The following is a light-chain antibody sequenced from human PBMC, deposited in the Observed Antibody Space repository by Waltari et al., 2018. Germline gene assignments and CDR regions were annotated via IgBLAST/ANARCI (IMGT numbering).Light chain of an antibody. CDR2: SVD. CDR1: SLTTHA. CDR3: NSRDPTTNAVV. Sequence: SSELTQDPAVSVALGQTVRITCQGDSLTTHAPNWYQQRPGQAPILVIFSVDDLPSGIPDRFSGSLSGDTASLTITGTQAEDEADYYCNSRDPTTNAVVFGGGTRLTVL. V-gene: IGLV3-19*01. J-gene: IGLJ2*01.